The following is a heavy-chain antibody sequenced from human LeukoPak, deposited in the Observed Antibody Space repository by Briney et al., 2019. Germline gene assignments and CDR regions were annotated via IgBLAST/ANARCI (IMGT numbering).Heavy chain of an antibody. Sequence: GGSLRLSCAASRFTFSIYWMSWVRQAPGKALEWVANINEDGSETYYVDSVEGRFTISRDNAKNSLYLQMNSLRAEDTALYYCARAASIGTVDYWGQGTLVTVSS. D-gene: IGHD6-13*01. CDR1: RFTFSIYW. CDR2: INEDGSET. V-gene: IGHV3-7*01. CDR3: ARAASIGTVDY. J-gene: IGHJ4*02.